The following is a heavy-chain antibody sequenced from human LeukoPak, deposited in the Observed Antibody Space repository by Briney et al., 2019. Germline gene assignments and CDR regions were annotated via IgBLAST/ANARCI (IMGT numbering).Heavy chain of an antibody. CDR1: GYTFTSYD. V-gene: IGHV1-8*01. Sequence: ASVKVSCKASGYTFTSYDISWVRQATGQGLEWMGWMNPNSGNTGYAQKFQGRVTMTRNTSISTAYMELSSLRSEDTAVYYCARHYYGSGSSFDYWGQGTLVTVSS. CDR2: MNPNSGNT. J-gene: IGHJ4*02. CDR3: ARHYYGSGSSFDY. D-gene: IGHD3-10*01.